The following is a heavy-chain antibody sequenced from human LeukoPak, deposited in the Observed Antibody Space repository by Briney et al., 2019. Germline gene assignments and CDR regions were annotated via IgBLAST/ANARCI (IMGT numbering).Heavy chain of an antibody. CDR3: ARPLCSGGSCYIDY. CDR2: ISPGDSDT. Sequence: GESLKISCKGSGYSFTSHWIGWVRQMPGKGLEWMGIISPGDSDTRYSPSFQGQVTVSADRSISTAYLQWSSLKASDTAMYYCARPLCSGGSCYIDYWGQGTLVTASS. V-gene: IGHV5-51*01. D-gene: IGHD2-15*01. J-gene: IGHJ4*02. CDR1: GYSFTSHW.